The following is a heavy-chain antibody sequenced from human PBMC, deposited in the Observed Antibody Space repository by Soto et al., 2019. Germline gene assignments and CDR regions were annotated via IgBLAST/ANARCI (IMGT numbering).Heavy chain of an antibody. Sequence: EVQLVESGGGLVQPGGSLRLSCAASGFMFSAYWMSWVRQAPGKGLEWVANIHGDGGKIYYVDSVKGRFTISRDNAKRSLYLQMNSLRAEDTAVYYCAGEPKGGAYDMDVWGQGTTVTVSS. J-gene: IGHJ6*02. D-gene: IGHD3-16*01. V-gene: IGHV3-7*01. CDR1: GFMFSAYW. CDR2: IHGDGGKI. CDR3: AGEPKGGAYDMDV.